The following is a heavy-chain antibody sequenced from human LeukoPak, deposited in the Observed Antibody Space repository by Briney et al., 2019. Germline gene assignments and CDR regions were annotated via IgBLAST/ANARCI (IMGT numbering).Heavy chain of an antibody. CDR2: ISGSGGST. CDR1: GFTFSSYA. J-gene: IGHJ5*02. CDR3: AKGHGYEPSSPPLDP. V-gene: IGHV3-23*01. Sequence: PGGSLRLSCAASGFTFSSYAMSWVRQAPGKGLEWVSAISGSGGSTYYADSVKGRFTISRDNSKNTLYLQMNSLRAEDTAVYYCAKGHGYEPSSPPLDPWGQGTLVTVSS. D-gene: IGHD5-18*01.